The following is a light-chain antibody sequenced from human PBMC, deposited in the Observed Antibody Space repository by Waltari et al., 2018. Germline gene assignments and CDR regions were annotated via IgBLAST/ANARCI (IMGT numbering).Light chain of an antibody. Sequence: DIVMTQFPVSLPVTPGEPATLPCRYSQSLLHSNGNNYLDWYLQKPGQSPPLLIYVGSNRASGVPDRFSGSGSGTDFTLKISRVEAEDVGVYYCMQSLQALWTFGPGTKVEFK. CDR1: QSLLHSNGNNY. V-gene: IGKV2-28*01. J-gene: IGKJ1*01. CDR2: VGS. CDR3: MQSLQALWT.